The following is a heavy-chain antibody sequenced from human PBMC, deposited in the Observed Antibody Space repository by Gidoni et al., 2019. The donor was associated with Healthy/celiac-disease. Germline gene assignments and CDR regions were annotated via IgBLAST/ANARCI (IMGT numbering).Heavy chain of an antibody. CDR2: IWYDGSNK. J-gene: IGHJ4*02. CDR3: ARGPTTSDYRDYFDY. CDR1: GFTFSSYG. Sequence: RLSCAASGFTFSSYGMHWVRQAPGKGLEWVAVIWYDGSNKYYADSVKGRFTISRDNSKNTLYLQMNSLRAEDTAVYYCARGPTTSDYRDYFDYWGQGTLVTVSS. V-gene: IGHV3-33*01. D-gene: IGHD4-4*01.